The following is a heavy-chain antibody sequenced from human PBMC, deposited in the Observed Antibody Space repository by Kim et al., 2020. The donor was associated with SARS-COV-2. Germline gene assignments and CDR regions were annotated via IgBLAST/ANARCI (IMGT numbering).Heavy chain of an antibody. D-gene: IGHD6-13*01. CDR2: IYYSGST. V-gene: IGHV4-59*01. CDR3: ARDGKTGAAAGRSWFDP. J-gene: IGHJ5*02. Sequence: SETLSLTCTVSGGSISSYYWSWIRQPPGKGLEWIGYIYYSGSTNYNPSLKSRVTISVDTSKNQFSLKLSSVTAADTAVYYCARDGKTGAAAGRSWFDPWGQGTLVTVSS. CDR1: GGSISSYY.